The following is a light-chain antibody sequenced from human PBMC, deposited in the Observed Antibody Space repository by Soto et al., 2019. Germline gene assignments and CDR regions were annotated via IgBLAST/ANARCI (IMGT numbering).Light chain of an antibody. J-gene: IGLJ1*01. V-gene: IGLV2-14*01. CDR3: TSPTPGSLYV. CDR2: KVS. CDR1: SSDVGYYDY. Sequence: QPVLTQPASVSGSPGQAITISCTGTSSDVGYYDYVSWFQQHPNKAPKLLIYKVSNRPSGISNRFSGSKSGNTASLTISGLQAEDEADYFCTSPTPGSLYVFGSGTKLTVL.